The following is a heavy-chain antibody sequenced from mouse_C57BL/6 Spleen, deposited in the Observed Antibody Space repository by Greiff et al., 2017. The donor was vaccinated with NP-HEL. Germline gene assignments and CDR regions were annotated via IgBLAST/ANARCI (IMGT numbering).Heavy chain of an antibody. CDR1: GYAFSSSW. D-gene: IGHD2-3*01. Sequence: QVQLQQSGPELVKPGASVKISCKASGYAFSSSWMNWVKQRPGKGLEWIGRIYPGDGDTNYNGKFKGKATLTADKSSGTAYMQLSSLTSEDSAVYFCAREGLLSYWGQGTLVTVSA. CDR2: IYPGDGDT. CDR3: AREGLLSY. J-gene: IGHJ3*01. V-gene: IGHV1-82*01.